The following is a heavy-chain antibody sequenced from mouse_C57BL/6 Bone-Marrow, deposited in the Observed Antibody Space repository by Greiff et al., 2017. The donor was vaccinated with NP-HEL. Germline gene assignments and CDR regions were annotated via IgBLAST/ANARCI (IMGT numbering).Heavy chain of an antibody. CDR2: IWGVGST. CDR1: GFSLTSYG. V-gene: IGHV2-6*01. Sequence: VKLMESGPGLVAPSQSLSITCTVSGFSLTSYGVDWVRQSPGKGLEWLGVIWGVGSTNYNSAPKYRLSISKDNSKSQVFLKMNSLQTDDTAMYYCAIYSNTFAYWGQGTLVTVSA. D-gene: IGHD2-5*01. J-gene: IGHJ3*01. CDR3: AIYSNTFAY.